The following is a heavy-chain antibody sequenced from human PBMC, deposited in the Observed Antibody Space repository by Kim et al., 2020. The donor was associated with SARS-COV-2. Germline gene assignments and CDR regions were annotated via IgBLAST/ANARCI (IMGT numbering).Heavy chain of an antibody. CDR1: GFTFSSYW. J-gene: IGHJ4*02. Sequence: GGSLRLSCAASGFTFSSYWMSWVRQVPGKGLEWVANINLDGSEKYYVDSMKGRFTISRDNAKNSLYLQMNSLRAEDTAVYFCARFYGSGSYYRYWGQGTLVTVSS. V-gene: IGHV3-7*01. CDR2: INLDGSEK. CDR3: ARFYGSGSYYRY. D-gene: IGHD3-10*01.